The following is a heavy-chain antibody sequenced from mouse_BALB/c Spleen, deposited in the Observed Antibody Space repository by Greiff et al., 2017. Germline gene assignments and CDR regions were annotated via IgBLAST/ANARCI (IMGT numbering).Heavy chain of an antibody. V-gene: IGHV1-20*02. CDR2: INPYNGDT. CDR3: ARTYYGSSLYAMDY. J-gene: IGHJ4*01. D-gene: IGHD1-1*01. Sequence: EVQLQQSGPELVKPGASVKISCKASGYSFTGYFMHWVMQSHGKSLEWIGRINPYNGDTFYNQKFKGKATLTVDKSSSTAHMELRSLASEDSAVYYCARTYYGSSLYAMDYWGQGTSVTVSS. CDR1: GYSFTGYF.